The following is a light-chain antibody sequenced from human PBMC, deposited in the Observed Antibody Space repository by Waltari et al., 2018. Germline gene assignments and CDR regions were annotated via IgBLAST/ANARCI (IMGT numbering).Light chain of an antibody. CDR1: QSVTNY. J-gene: IGKJ4*01. CDR3: QQRDDWFT. CDR2: DGT. V-gene: IGKV3-11*01. Sequence: EIVLTHSPATLSLSPGESATLSCRASQSVTNYVAWYQQKPGQAPRLLIYDGTNRATAIPARFSGSGSGTDFTLTISSLEPEDFAVYYCQQRDDWFTFGGGTKVEIK.